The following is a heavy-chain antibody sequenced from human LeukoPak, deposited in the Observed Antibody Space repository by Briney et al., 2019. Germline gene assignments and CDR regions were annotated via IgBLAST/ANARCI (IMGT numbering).Heavy chain of an antibody. J-gene: IGHJ2*01. CDR3: ARDPSNTSGRNQYFDL. D-gene: IGHD6-19*01. CDR2: ISAFNGDT. V-gene: IGHV1-18*01. CDR1: GYTFNHHG. Sequence: ASVKVSCKASGYTFNHHGISWVRQAPGQGPEWMGWISAFNGDTIYAQKFQDRVTLTKDTSTTTAYMDLRSLTSDDTALYFCARDPSNTSGRNQYFDLGGPGTLVTVSS.